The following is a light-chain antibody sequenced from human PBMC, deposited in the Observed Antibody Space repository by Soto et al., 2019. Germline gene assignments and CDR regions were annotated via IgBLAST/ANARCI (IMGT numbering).Light chain of an antibody. CDR3: QQYRNWPRT. V-gene: IGKV3-15*01. CDR2: GAS. CDR1: QSVSSN. Sequence: EMVMAQSPATLSVSPGETATLSCRASQSVSSNLAWYQQKPGQAPRLLIYGASTRATDMPGRFSGRGSGAEFTLTINSLQSEDFAVYYCQQYRNWPRTFGQGTKVDIK. J-gene: IGKJ1*01.